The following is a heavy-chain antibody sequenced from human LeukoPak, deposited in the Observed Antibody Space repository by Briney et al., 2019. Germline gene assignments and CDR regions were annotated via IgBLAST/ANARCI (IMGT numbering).Heavy chain of an antibody. CDR1: GSTFTGYY. CDR3: AAQLIDSSSPTG. J-gene: IGHJ4*02. Sequence: ASVKVSCKASGSTFTGYYMHWVRQAPGQGLEWMGWINPNSGGTNYAQKFQGRVTMTRDTSISTAYMELSRLRSDDTAVYYCAAQLIDSSSPTGWGQGTLVTVSS. D-gene: IGHD6-13*01. CDR2: INPNSGGT. V-gene: IGHV1-2*02.